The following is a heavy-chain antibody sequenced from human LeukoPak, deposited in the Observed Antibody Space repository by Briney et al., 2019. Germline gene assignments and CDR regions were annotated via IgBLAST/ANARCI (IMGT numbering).Heavy chain of an antibody. J-gene: IGHJ6*03. CDR1: GFTVSSNY. Sequence: PGGSLRLSCAASGFTVSSNYMSWVRQAPGKGLEWVSVIYSGGSTYYADPVKGRFTISRDNSKNTLYLQMNSLRAEDTAVYYCARDYKYQPNKYYYYYYMDVWGKGTTVTVSS. D-gene: IGHD2-2*01. CDR2: IYSGGST. V-gene: IGHV3-53*01. CDR3: ARDYKYQPNKYYYYYYMDV.